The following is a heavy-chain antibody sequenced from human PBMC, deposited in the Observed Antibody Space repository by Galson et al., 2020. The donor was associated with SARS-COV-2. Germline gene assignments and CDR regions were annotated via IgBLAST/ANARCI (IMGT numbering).Heavy chain of an antibody. CDR3: ARVAAAVKGAFDV. CDR1: GDSVTSGGYY. Sequence: SETLSPTCTVSGDSVTSGGYYSSWVRQHPGKGLDWIGYIYYSGTTYYNTSPQSRLTISVDTAKNQSSLKMTSLTAADAAVYYCARVAAAVKGAFDVWGQGTLVTVSS. CDR2: IYYSGTT. J-gene: IGHJ4*02. D-gene: IGHD6-19*01. V-gene: IGHV4-31*03.